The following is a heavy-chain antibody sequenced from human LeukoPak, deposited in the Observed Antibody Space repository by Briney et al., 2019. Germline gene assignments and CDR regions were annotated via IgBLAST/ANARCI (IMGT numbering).Heavy chain of an antibody. CDR1: GGSISSYY. CDR2: IYTSGST. Sequence: SETLSLTCTVSGGSISSYYWSWIRQPAGKGLEWIGRIYTSGSTNYNPSLKSRVTMSVDTSKNQFSLKLSSVTVADTAVYYCARAPRIAVARRGENYYMDVWGKGTTVTVSS. D-gene: IGHD6-19*01. J-gene: IGHJ6*03. CDR3: ARAPRIAVARRGENYYMDV. V-gene: IGHV4-4*07.